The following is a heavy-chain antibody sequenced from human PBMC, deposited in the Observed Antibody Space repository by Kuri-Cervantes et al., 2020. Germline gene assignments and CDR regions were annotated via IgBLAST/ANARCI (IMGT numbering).Heavy chain of an antibody. D-gene: IGHD4-23*01. V-gene: IGHV2-5*02. CDR1: GVSLSTSGVG. CDR3: AHSLYSGGNSDYYAMDV. CDR2: IYWDDDK. J-gene: IGHJ6*02. Sequence: SGPTLVKPTQTLTLTCTFSGVSLSTSGVGVGWIRQPPGTTLEWLAVIYWDDDKRYSPSLKSRLTITKDTSKNQVVLTMTNMDPVDTATYSCAHSLYSGGNSDYYAMDVWGQGATVTVSS.